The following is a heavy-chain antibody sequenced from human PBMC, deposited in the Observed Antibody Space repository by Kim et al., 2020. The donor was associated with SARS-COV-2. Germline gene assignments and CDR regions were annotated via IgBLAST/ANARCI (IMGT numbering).Heavy chain of an antibody. D-gene: IGHD2-15*01. CDR3: ARDTDIVRDYYYYGMDV. V-gene: IGHV3-33*01. Sequence: GGSLRLSCAASGFTFSSYGMHWVRQAPGKGLEWVAVIWYDGSNKYYADSVKGRFTISRDNSKNTLYLQMNSLRAEDTAVYYCARDTDIVRDYYYYGMDVWGQGTTVTVSS. J-gene: IGHJ6*02. CDR1: GFTFSSYG. CDR2: IWYDGSNK.